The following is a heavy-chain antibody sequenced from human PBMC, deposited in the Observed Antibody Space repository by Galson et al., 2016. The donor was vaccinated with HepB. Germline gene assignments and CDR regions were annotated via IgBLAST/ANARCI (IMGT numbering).Heavy chain of an antibody. CDR2: IYYTGIT. Sequence: SETLSLTCTVSGDSIDTSYWSWIRQPPGKGLEWLGYIYYTGITSYNPSLKSRVTISVDTFKDHFSLKLSSVTAADTAVYYCERDYGSPRGWAFDIWGQGTMVTVSS. J-gene: IGHJ3*02. D-gene: IGHD6-13*01. V-gene: IGHV4-59*01. CDR3: ERDYGSPRGWAFDI. CDR1: GDSIDTSY.